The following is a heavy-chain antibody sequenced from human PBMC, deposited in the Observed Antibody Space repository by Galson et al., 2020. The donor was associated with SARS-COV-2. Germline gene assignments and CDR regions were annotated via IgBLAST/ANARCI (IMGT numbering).Heavy chain of an antibody. CDR3: TTAGIENWWWWYAGIDV. CDR1: GFNFNNAW. Sequence: GGSLRLSCAASGFNFNNAWMTWVRQTPGEGLEWVGRILTKNSGERTDYAAPVKGRFTISRDDSINTLYLQMDSLRIDDTGVYYCTTAGIENWWWWYAGIDVWGQGATVTVSS. CDR2: ILTKNSGERT. J-gene: IGHJ6*02. D-gene: IGHD2-15*01. V-gene: IGHV3-15*01.